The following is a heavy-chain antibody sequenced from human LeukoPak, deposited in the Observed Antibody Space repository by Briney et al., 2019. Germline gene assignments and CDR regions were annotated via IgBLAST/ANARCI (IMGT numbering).Heavy chain of an antibody. CDR3: ARGGYYDSSSFDY. J-gene: IGHJ4*02. Sequence: ASVTVSCTASGGTFSSYAIRWVRQAPGQGLEWMGGIIPIFGTANYAQKFQGRVTITADESTSTAYMELSSLRSEDTAVYYCARGGYYDSSSFDYWGQGTLVTVSS. V-gene: IGHV1-69*13. CDR1: GGTFSSYA. CDR2: IIPIFGTA. D-gene: IGHD3-22*01.